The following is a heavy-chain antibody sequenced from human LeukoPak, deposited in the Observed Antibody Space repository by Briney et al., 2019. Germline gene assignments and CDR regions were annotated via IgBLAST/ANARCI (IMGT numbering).Heavy chain of an antibody. CDR2: IYTSGST. D-gene: IGHD3-10*01. CDR1: GGSISSGSYY. V-gene: IGHV4-61*02. J-gene: IGHJ6*03. Sequence: SETLSLTCTVSGGSISSGSYYWSWIRQPAGKGLEWIGRIYTSGSTNYNPSLKSRVTISVDTSKNQFSLKLSSVTAADTAVYHCARVSDNGSGSYYYYYYMDVWGKGTTVTVSS. CDR3: ARVSDNGSGSYYYYYYMDV.